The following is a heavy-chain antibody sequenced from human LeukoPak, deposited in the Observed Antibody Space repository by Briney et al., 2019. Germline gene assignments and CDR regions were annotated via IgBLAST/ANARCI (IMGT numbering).Heavy chain of an antibody. Sequence: ASVKVSCKASGFSLTSNYMHWVRQAPGQGLEWMGYMRPTDAYTGYAPKFQGRVTVTRDTSTNTVYMELSSLRSDDTAVYYCAREGAVALKHFDLWGQGTLVTVSS. CDR3: AREGAVALKHFDL. CDR1: GFSLTSNY. V-gene: IGHV1-46*01. J-gene: IGHJ4*02. D-gene: IGHD6-19*01. CDR2: MRPTDAYT.